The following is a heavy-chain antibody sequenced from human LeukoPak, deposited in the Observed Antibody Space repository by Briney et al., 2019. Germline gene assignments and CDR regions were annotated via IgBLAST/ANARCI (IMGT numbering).Heavy chain of an antibody. Sequence: SETLSLTCSVSDGSINSYYWNWIRRPPGKGLEWIGYIYYNGNTNYSPSLKSRVTMSVDTSKNLFSLKLSSVTAADTAVYYCARGPSPYIAAAGSRYYFDYWGQGTLVTVSS. J-gene: IGHJ4*02. V-gene: IGHV4-59*12. CDR3: ARGPSPYIAAAGSRYYFDY. CDR1: DGSINSYY. D-gene: IGHD6-13*01. CDR2: IYYNGNT.